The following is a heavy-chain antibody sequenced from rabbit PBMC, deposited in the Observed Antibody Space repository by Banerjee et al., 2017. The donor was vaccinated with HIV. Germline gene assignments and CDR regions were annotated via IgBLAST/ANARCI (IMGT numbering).Heavy chain of an antibody. CDR3: ARDLAGVTGWNFNL. J-gene: IGHJ4*01. V-gene: IGHV1S45*01. Sequence: QLQLEESGGGLVKPGGTLTLTCKASGIDFSSDYYMCWVRQAPGKGLEWIASIYTGSGSTYYANWARGRFTISKTSSTTVTLQMTSLTVADTATYFCARDLAGVTGWNFNLWGPGTLVTVS. CDR1: GIDFSSDYY. CDR2: IYTGSGST. D-gene: IGHD4-1*01.